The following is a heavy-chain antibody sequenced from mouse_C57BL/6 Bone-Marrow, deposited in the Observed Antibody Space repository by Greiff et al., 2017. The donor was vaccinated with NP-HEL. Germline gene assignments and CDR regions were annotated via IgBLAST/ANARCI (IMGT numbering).Heavy chain of an antibody. D-gene: IGHD4-1*01. CDR1: GFTFSDYY. CDR2: ISNGGGST. J-gene: IGHJ2*01. V-gene: IGHV5-12*01. CDR3: ARRNWDIFDY. Sequence: EVHLVESGGGLVQPGGSLKLSCAASGFTFSDYYMYWVRQTPEKRLEWVAYISNGGGSTYYPDTVKGRFTISRDNAKNTLYLQMSRLKSEDTAMYYCARRNWDIFDYWGQGTTLTVSS.